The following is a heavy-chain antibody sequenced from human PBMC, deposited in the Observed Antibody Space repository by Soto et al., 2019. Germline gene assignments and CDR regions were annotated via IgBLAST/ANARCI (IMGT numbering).Heavy chain of an antibody. V-gene: IGHV4-59*08. CDR2: INYDGYS. CDR1: GGSITNYY. J-gene: IGHJ6*02. D-gene: IGHD3-10*01. CDR3: ARHGFGPLHGLVDV. Sequence: QVQLQESGPGLVKPSETLSLTCTVSGGSITNYYCSWFRQPPGKGLEWIGYINYDGYSAYNLSLKRRVPLSMEASKTQLSLMLESVTATDTAVYYCARHGFGPLHGLVDVWGPGTTVIVSS.